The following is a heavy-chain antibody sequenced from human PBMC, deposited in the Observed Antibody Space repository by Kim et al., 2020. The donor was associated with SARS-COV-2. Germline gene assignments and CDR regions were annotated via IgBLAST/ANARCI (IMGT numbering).Heavy chain of an antibody. Sequence: SETLSLTCAVYGGSFSGYYWSWIRQPPGKGLEWIGEINHSGSTNYNPSLKSRVTISVDTSKNQFSLKLSSVTAADTAVYYCARGWGGYGGNMYYYYYGMDVWGQGTTVTVSS. CDR3: ARGWGGYGGNMYYYYYGMDV. V-gene: IGHV4-34*01. D-gene: IGHD4-17*01. CDR2: INHSGST. J-gene: IGHJ6*02. CDR1: GGSFSGYY.